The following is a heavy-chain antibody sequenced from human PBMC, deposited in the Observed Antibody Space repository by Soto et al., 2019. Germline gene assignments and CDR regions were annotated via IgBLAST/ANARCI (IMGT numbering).Heavy chain of an antibody. CDR2: ISAYNGNT. CDR1: GYTFTSYG. Sequence: QVQLVQSGAEVKKPGASVKVSCKASGYTFTSYGISWVRQAPGQGLEWMGWISAYNGNTNYAQKLQGRVTMTTDTSTSTAYRELRSLRSDDTAVYYCVVAAQPYCFDYWGQGTLVTVSS. J-gene: IGHJ4*02. CDR3: VVAAQPYCFDY. D-gene: IGHD2-15*01. V-gene: IGHV1-18*01.